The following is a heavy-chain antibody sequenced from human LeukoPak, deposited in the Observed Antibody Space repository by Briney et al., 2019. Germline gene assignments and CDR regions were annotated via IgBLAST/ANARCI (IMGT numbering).Heavy chain of an antibody. D-gene: IGHD6-19*01. Sequence: SETLSLTCTVSGGSISRYYWSWIRQPPGKGLEWIGYIYSSGSTNYNPSLKSRVTISVDTSKNQFSLKLSSVTAADTAVYYCARGIAVAGTVGWFDPWGQGTLVTVSS. CDR3: ARGIAVAGTVGWFDP. J-gene: IGHJ5*02. CDR1: GGSISRYY. CDR2: IYSSGST. V-gene: IGHV4-59*01.